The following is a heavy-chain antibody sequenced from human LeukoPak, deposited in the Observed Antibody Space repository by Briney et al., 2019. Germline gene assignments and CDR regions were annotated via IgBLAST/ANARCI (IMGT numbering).Heavy chain of an antibody. V-gene: IGHV4-38-2*02. J-gene: IGHJ4*02. CDR3: ARVPAYGDYYFDY. CDR2: IYHSGST. Sequence: SETLSLTCIVSRYSITNGYYWGWIRQPPGKGLEWIAFIYHSGSTYYNPSLKSRVTRSVDTSKNQFFLKLSSLTAADTAVYYCARVPAYGDYYFDYWGQGTLVTVSS. CDR1: RYSITNGYY. D-gene: IGHD4-17*01.